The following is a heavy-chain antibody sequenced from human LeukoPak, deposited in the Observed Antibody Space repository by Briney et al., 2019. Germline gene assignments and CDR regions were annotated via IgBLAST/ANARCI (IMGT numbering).Heavy chain of an antibody. CDR1: GYTFTSYD. Sequence: ASVKVSCKASGYTFTSYDINWVRQANGQGLEWMGWMNPNSGNTGYAQKFQGRVNITRNTSISTDYMELSSLRSEDTAVYYCAIAWYSSSSYGYWGQGTLVTVSS. V-gene: IGHV1-8*01. D-gene: IGHD6-6*01. CDR3: AIAWYSSSSYGY. J-gene: IGHJ4*02. CDR2: MNPNSGNT.